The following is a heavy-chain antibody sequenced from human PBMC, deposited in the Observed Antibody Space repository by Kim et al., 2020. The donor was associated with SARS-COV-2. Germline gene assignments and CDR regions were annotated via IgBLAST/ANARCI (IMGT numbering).Heavy chain of an antibody. CDR3: TRVNPCGDCYWDACDI. CDR1: GFTFSGSP. CDR2: IRSKANSYAT. D-gene: IGHD2-21*02. J-gene: IGHJ3*02. V-gene: IGHV3-73*01. Sequence: GGSLRLSCAGSGFTFSGSPMHWVRQASGKGLEWVGRIRSKANSYATAYAASVKGRFTISRDDSKNTAYLQMNSLKTEDTAVYYCTRVNPCGDCYWDACDIWGQGTVVTVSS.